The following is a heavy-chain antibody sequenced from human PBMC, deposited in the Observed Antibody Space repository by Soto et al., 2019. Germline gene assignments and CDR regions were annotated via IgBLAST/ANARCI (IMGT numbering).Heavy chain of an antibody. Sequence: GGSLRLPCAASAFMFSNYAMSWVRQAPGKGLEWVSTISLGGGNTHYADSVKGRFTISRDNSKNTLYLQMNSLRGEDTAVYYCAKDPSTGYADHWGQGTLVTVSS. CDR1: AFMFSNYA. CDR2: ISLGGGNT. CDR3: AKDPSTGYADH. V-gene: IGHV3-23*01. D-gene: IGHD3-9*01. J-gene: IGHJ4*02.